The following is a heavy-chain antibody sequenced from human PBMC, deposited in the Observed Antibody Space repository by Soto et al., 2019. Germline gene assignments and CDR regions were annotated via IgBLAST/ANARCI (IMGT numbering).Heavy chain of an antibody. CDR3: ARTDAYNSSFFAS. CDR2: IHHTGKT. J-gene: IGHJ4*02. D-gene: IGHD6-6*01. V-gene: IGHV4-31*03. CDR1: GDSVNSAY. Sequence: QVQLQEMGPGLVKPSQTLTITCTVSGDSVNSAYWSWIRQLPGKGLEWMGNIHHTGKTFYNPSLKSRVAISIDTSQPLFSLKMRSITAADTAVYYCARTDAYNSSFFASWGQGTVVTVSS.